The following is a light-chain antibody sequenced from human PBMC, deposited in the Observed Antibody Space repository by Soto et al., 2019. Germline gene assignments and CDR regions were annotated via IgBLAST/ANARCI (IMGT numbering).Light chain of an antibody. V-gene: IGLV2-8*01. Sequence: QSVLTQPPSASGSPGQSVTISCTGTSSDVGGYNYVSWYQQHPGKAHKLIIYEVYKRPSGVPDRFSGSKSGNTAALTVSGLQVEDEADYYCSSYVGTNSYVFGTGTKVTVL. CDR1: SSDVGGYNY. J-gene: IGLJ1*01. CDR2: EVY. CDR3: SSYVGTNSYV.